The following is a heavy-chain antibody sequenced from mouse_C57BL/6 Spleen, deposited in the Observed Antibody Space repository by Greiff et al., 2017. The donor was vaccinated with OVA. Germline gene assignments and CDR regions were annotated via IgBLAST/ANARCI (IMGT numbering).Heavy chain of an antibody. CDR3: ARRYMGAMDY. J-gene: IGHJ4*01. Sequence: VQLQQSGPELVKPGASVKIPCEASGYTFTDYNMDWVKQSHGKSLEWIGDINPNNGGTIYNQKFKGKATLTVDKSSSTAYMELRSLTSEDTAVYYCARRYMGAMDYWGQGTSVTVSS. D-gene: IGHD1-1*01. CDR1: GYTFTDYN. V-gene: IGHV1-18*01. CDR2: INPNNGGT.